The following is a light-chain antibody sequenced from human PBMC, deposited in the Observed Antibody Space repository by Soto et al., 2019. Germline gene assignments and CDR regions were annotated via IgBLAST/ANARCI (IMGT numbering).Light chain of an antibody. J-gene: IGKJ5*01. CDR3: QQYTGPPAT. Sequence: VLTQSPGPLSLSPGESATLSCRSSQTVRNNCLAWYQQKPGQAPRLLIYDASSRATGIPDRFSGSGSGTDCTLTITRLEPEDSAVYFCQQYTGPPATFGQGTRLEIK. CDR2: DAS. V-gene: IGKV3-20*01. CDR1: QTVRNNC.